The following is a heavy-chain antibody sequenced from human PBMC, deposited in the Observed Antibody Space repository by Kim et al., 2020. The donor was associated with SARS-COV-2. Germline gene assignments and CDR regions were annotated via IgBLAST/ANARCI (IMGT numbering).Heavy chain of an antibody. CDR1: GCSFSSCSYY. Sequence: SETLSLTCTVSGCSFSSCSYYWGWIRQPPRKGLEWFGSIYYSGSTYYNSSLKRRVTITVDTSKNQFSLKLSSVTAADTAVYYCARDYDYVWGGYRGFVYWGEGALVTVSS. CDR2: IYYSGST. V-gene: IGHV4-39*07. CDR3: ARDYDYVWGGYRGFVY. D-gene: IGHD3-16*02. J-gene: IGHJ4*02.